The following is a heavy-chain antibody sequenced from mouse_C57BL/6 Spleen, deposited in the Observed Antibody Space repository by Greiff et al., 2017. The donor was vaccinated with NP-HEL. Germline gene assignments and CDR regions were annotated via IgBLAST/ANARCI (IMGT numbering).Heavy chain of an antibody. CDR3: ASHTGVAQEWYFDV. V-gene: IGHV1-55*01. J-gene: IGHJ1*03. D-gene: IGHD1-1*01. CDR2: IYPGSGST. CDR1: GYTFTSYW. Sequence: QVQLQQPGAELVKPGASVKMSCKASGYTFTSYWITWVQQRPGQGLEWIGDIYPGSGSTNYNEKFKSKATLTVDTSSSTAYMQLSSLTSEDSAVYYSASHTGVAQEWYFDVWGTGTTVTVSS.